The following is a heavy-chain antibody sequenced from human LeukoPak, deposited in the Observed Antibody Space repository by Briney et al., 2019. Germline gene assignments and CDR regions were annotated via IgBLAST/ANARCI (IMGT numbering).Heavy chain of an antibody. CDR2: INWNGGST. D-gene: IGHD3-22*01. CDR1: GFTFSSYW. V-gene: IGHV3-20*01. Sequence: GGSLRLSCAASGFTFSSYWMHWVRQAPGKGLEWVSGINWNGGSTGYADSVKGRFTISRDNAKNSLYLQMNSLRAEDTALYHCARDLGDSSGYLARQGYWGQGTLVTVSS. CDR3: ARDLGDSSGYLARQGY. J-gene: IGHJ4*02.